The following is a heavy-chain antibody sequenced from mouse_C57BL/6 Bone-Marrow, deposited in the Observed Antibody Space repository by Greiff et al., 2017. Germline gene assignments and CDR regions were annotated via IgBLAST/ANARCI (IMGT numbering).Heavy chain of an antibody. J-gene: IGHJ2*01. D-gene: IGHD1-1*01. CDR2: INPSTGGT. Sequence: EVKLMESGPELVKPGASVKISCKASGYSFTGYYMNWVKQSPEKSLEWIGEINPSTGGTTYNQKFKAKATLTVDKSSSTAYMQLKSLTSEDSAVYYCARCDYGDYFDYWGQGTTLTVSS. V-gene: IGHV1-42*01. CDR3: ARCDYGDYFDY. CDR1: GYSFTGYY.